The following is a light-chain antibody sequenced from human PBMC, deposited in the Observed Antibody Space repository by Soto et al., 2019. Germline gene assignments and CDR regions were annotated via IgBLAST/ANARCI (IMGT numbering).Light chain of an antibody. CDR1: SSDVGSYNR. J-gene: IGLJ2*01. CDR3: SSYTSSSAWV. CDR2: EVS. V-gene: IGLV2-18*02. Sequence: QSALTQPPSVSGSPGQSVTISCTGTSSDVGSYNRVSWYQQPPGTAPKLMIYEVSNRPSGVPDRFSGSKSGNTASLTISGLQAEVEADYYCSSYTSSSAWVFGGGTKVTVL.